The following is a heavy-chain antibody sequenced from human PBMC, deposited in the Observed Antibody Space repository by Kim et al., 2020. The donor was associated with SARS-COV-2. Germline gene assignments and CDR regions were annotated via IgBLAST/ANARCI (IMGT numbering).Heavy chain of an antibody. J-gene: IGHJ6*02. CDR1: GYTFTGYY. V-gene: IGHV1-2*04. Sequence: ASVKVSCKASGYTFTGYYMHWVRQAPGQGLEWMGWINPNSGGTNYAQKFQGWVTMTRDTSISTAYMELSRLRSDDTAVYYCARGPVHPPGRGMDVWGQGPTVTVSS. CDR2: INPNSGGT. D-gene: IGHD1-1*01. CDR3: ARGPVHPPGRGMDV.